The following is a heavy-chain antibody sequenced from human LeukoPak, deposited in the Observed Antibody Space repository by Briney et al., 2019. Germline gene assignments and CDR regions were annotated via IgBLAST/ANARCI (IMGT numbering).Heavy chain of an antibody. Sequence: GGSLRLSCAASGFTFSSYALNWVRQAPGKGLEWVSYIRSRSSTIYYTDSVKGRFTISRDDAKSSLYLQMNSLRDEDTAVYYCARGPFGVTKRVPHWFDPWGQGTLVTVSS. J-gene: IGHJ5*02. CDR2: IRSRSSTI. CDR3: ARGPFGVTKRVPHWFDP. D-gene: IGHD3-10*01. V-gene: IGHV3-48*02. CDR1: GFTFSSYA.